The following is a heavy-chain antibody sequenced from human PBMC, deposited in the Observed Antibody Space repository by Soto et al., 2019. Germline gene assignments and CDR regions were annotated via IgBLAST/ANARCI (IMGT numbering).Heavy chain of an antibody. CDR2: INHSGST. Sequence: SETLSLTCAVYGGSFSGYYWSWIRQPPGKGLEWIGEINHSGSTNYNPSLKSRVTISVDTYKNQFSLKLSSVTAADTAVYSCARAGNLLNDYWGQGTLVTVS. CDR3: ARAGNLLNDY. J-gene: IGHJ4*02. V-gene: IGHV4-34*01. D-gene: IGHD3-9*01. CDR1: GGSFSGYY.